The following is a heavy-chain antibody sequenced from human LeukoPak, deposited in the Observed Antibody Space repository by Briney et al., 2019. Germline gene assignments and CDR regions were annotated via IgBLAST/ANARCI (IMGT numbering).Heavy chain of an antibody. V-gene: IGHV3-49*01. CDR3: TCRSVVFTRGSGYPPAFDY. CDR1: GFTFGDYG. J-gene: IGHJ4*02. Sequence: GGSLRLSCTTSGFTFGDYGLSWFRLAPGKGLEWVALLRNKAHGGTTDYAASVKGRFTISRDGSRSIGYLQMNSLRTDDTAVYYCTCRSVVFTRGSGYPPAFDYWGQGTLVTVSS. CDR2: LRNKAHGGTT. D-gene: IGHD3-22*01.